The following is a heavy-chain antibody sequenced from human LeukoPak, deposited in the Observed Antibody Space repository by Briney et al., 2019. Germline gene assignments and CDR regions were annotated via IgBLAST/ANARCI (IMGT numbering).Heavy chain of an antibody. D-gene: IGHD3-3*01. Sequence: GRSLRLSCAASGFTFDDYAMSWVRQAPGKGLEWVSAVSGSGGSTNYADSVKGRFTISRDNSKNTLYLQMNSLRADDTAVYYCAGSWSGYCDYWGQGALVTVSS. V-gene: IGHV3-23*01. J-gene: IGHJ4*02. CDR3: AGSWSGYCDY. CDR1: GFTFDDYA. CDR2: VSGSGGST.